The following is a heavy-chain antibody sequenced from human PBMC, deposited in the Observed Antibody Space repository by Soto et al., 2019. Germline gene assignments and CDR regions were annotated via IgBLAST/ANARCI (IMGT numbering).Heavy chain of an antibody. CDR1: GGSFSGYY. J-gene: IGHJ6*02. CDR2: INHSGST. Sequence: SETLSLTCAVYGGSFSGYYWSWIRQPPGKGLEWIGEINHSGSTNYNPSLKSRVTISVDTSKNQFSLKLSSVTAADTAVYYCARGTYSSLGGYYYYYGMDVWGQGTTVTVSS. D-gene: IGHD6-6*01. CDR3: ARGTYSSLGGYYYYYGMDV. V-gene: IGHV4-34*01.